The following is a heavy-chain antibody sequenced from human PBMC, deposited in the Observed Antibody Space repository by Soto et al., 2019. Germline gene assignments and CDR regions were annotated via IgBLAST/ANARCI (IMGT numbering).Heavy chain of an antibody. D-gene: IGHD1-26*01. Sequence: PGESLKISCRGSGYSFTSYWISWVRQMPGKGLEWMGRIDPSDSYTNYSPSFQGHVTISADKSISTAYLQWSSLKASDTAMYYCARQIGRSGSYYLGYYYYGMDVWGQGTTVTVSS. J-gene: IGHJ6*02. CDR1: GYSFTSYW. V-gene: IGHV5-10-1*01. CDR2: IDPSDSYT. CDR3: ARQIGRSGSYYLGYYYYGMDV.